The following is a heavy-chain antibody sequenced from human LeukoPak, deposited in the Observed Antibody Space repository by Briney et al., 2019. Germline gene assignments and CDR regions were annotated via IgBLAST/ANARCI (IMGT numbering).Heavy chain of an antibody. Sequence: GGSLRLSCAASGFTFSSYAMSWVRQAPGKGLEWVSGISGSGGSTYYADSVKGRFTISRDNAKNSLYLQMNSLRAEDTALYYCARDVKAPRDCSSTSCYGVYYYYYMDVWGKGTTVTVSS. V-gene: IGHV3-23*01. CDR2: ISGSGGST. J-gene: IGHJ6*03. CDR1: GFTFSSYA. CDR3: ARDVKAPRDCSSTSCYGVYYYYYMDV. D-gene: IGHD2-2*01.